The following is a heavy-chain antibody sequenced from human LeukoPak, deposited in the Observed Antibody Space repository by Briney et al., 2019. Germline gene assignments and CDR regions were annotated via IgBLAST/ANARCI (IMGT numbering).Heavy chain of an antibody. CDR2: IYYSGST. CDR1: GGSISSSSYY. J-gene: IGHJ3*02. V-gene: IGHV4-39*01. Sequence: SETLSLTCTVSGGSISSSSYYWGWIRQPPGRGLEWIGSIYYSGSTYYNPSLKSRVTISVDTSKNQFSLKLSSVTAADTSVYYCATYGDYYNAFDIWGQGTMVTVSS. D-gene: IGHD4-17*01. CDR3: ATYGDYYNAFDI.